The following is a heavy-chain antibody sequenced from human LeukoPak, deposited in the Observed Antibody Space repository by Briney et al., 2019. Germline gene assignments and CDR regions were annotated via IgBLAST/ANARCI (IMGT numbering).Heavy chain of an antibody. J-gene: IGHJ4*02. CDR1: GFTFSTYS. CDR3: ARDRTMTGDRGIDY. CDR2: ISNSGYT. D-gene: IGHD3-22*01. V-gene: IGHV3-21*01. Sequence: GGSLRLSCAASGFTFSTYSMNWVRQAPGKGLEWVSAISNSGYTYYAHSLKGRVTISRDNAKSSLYLQMNSLRAEDTAVYYCARDRTMTGDRGIDYWGQGTPVTVSS.